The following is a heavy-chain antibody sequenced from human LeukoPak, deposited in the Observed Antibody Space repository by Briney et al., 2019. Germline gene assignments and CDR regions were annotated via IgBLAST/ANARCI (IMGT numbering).Heavy chain of an antibody. CDR2: IDWDDDK. D-gene: IGHD4-17*01. Sequence: SGPALVNPTQTLTLTCTFSGFSLSTSGMCVSWIRQPPGKALEWLARIDWDDDKYYSTSLKTRLTISKDTSKNQVVLTMTNMDPVDTATYYCARIKIAGDYGRRAFDVWGQGTMVTVSS. J-gene: IGHJ3*01. CDR1: GFSLSTSGMC. V-gene: IGHV2-70*11. CDR3: ARIKIAGDYGRRAFDV.